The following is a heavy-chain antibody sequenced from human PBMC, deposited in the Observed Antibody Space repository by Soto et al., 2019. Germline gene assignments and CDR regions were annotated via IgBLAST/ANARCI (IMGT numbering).Heavy chain of an antibody. CDR2: IYYSGST. V-gene: IGHV4-31*03. CDR3: ARDQTLRAYYYYYGMDV. D-gene: IGHD3-3*01. Sequence: SETLSLTCTVSCGSISSGGYYWSWIRQHPGKGLEWIGYIYYSGSTYYNPSLKSRVTISVDTSKNQFSLKLSSVTAADTAVYYCARDQTLRAYYYYYGMDVWGQGTTVTVSS. J-gene: IGHJ6*02. CDR1: CGSISSGGYY.